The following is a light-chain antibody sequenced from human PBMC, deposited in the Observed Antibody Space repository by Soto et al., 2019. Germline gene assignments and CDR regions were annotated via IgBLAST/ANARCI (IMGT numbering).Light chain of an antibody. Sequence: EIVLTQSPGTLSLSPGERATLSCRASKSVSSSYLAWYQQKPGQAPRLLIYGASSRATGIPDRFSGSGSGTDLTLTISRLEPEDFAVYYCQQYGSSLPWTFGQGTKVEIK. V-gene: IGKV3-20*01. J-gene: IGKJ1*01. CDR3: QQYGSSLPWT. CDR2: GAS. CDR1: KSVSSSY.